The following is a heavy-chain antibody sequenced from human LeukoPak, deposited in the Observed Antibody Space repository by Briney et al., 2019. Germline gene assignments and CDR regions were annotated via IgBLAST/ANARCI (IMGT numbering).Heavy chain of an antibody. D-gene: IGHD6-19*01. CDR2: ISWDGGST. V-gene: IGHV3-43D*03. CDR1: GFTFDDYA. J-gene: IGHJ4*02. Sequence: GGSLRLSCAASGFTFDDYAMHWVRQAPGKGLEWVSLISWDGGSTYYADSVKGRFTISRDNSKNSLYLQMNSLRAEDTALYYCAKDMVAEPYSSGYYFDYWGQGALVTVSS. CDR3: AKDMVAEPYSSGYYFDY.